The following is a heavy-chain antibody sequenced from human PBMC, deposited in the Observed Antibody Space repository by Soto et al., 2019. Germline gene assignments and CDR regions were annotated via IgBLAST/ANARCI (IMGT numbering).Heavy chain of an antibody. CDR2: INAGNGNT. V-gene: IGHV1-3*01. CDR1: GYTFTSYA. Sequence: ASVTVSXKASGYTFTSYAMHWVRQAPGQRLEWMGWINAGNGNTKYSQKFQGRVTITRDTSASTAYMELSSLRSEDTAVYYCASDQNIVVGRPNWFDPWGQGTLVTVSS. J-gene: IGHJ5*02. CDR3: ASDQNIVVGRPNWFDP. D-gene: IGHD2-2*01.